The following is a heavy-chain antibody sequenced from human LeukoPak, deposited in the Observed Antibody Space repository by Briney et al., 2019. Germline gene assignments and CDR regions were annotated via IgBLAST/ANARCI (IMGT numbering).Heavy chain of an antibody. V-gene: IGHV1-46*03. CDR1: GYTFTSYY. CDR2: INPSGGST. D-gene: IGHD2-2*01. J-gene: IGHJ5*02. Sequence: ASVKVSCKASGYTFTSYYMHWVRQAPGQGLKWMGIINPSGGSTSYAQKFQGRATMTRDTSTSTVYMELSSLRSEDTAVYYCASSSRPDNWFDPWGQGTLVTVSS. CDR3: ASSSRPDNWFDP.